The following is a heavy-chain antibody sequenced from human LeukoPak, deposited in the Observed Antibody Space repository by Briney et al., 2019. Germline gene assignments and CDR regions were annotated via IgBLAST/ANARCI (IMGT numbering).Heavy chain of an antibody. J-gene: IGHJ3*02. Sequence: ASVKVSCKASGGTFSSYAISWVRQAPGQGLEWMGGIIPIFGTANYAQKFQGRVTITADESTSTAYMELSSLRSEDTAVYYCARLKLNSGSYYGDAFDIWGQGTMVTVSS. D-gene: IGHD1-26*01. V-gene: IGHV1-69*01. CDR3: ARLKLNSGSYYGDAFDI. CDR2: IIPIFGTA. CDR1: GGTFSSYA.